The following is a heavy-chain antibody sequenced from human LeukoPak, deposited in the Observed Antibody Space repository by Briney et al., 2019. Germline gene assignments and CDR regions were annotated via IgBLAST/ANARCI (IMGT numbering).Heavy chain of an antibody. V-gene: IGHV3-11*04. CDR3: TKVTSGG. D-gene: IGHD3-10*01. CDR2: ISSSGITI. CDR1: GFTFGDYY. Sequence: GGSLRLSCAASGFTFGDYYMNWIRQAPGKGLEWVSYISSSGITIYTADSVAGRFTISRDNSKNTLYLQMNSLRVEDTAVYYCTKVTSGGWGQGTLVTVSS. J-gene: IGHJ4*02.